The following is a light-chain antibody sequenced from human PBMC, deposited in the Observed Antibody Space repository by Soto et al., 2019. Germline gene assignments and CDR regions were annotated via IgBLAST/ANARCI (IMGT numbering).Light chain of an antibody. J-gene: IGKJ1*01. CDR1: QSISSW. Sequence: DIQMTQSPSTLSASLGDRVTITCRASQSISSWLAWYQQKPGKAPKLLIYDASSLESGVPSRFSGSGSGTEFTPTISSLQTDDFASYYCQQYDSYSWTFGQGTKV. CDR3: QQYDSYSWT. V-gene: IGKV1-5*01. CDR2: DAS.